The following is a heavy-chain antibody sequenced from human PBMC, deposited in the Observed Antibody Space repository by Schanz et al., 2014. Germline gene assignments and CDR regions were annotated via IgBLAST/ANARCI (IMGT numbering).Heavy chain of an antibody. J-gene: IGHJ4*02. D-gene: IGHD3-10*01. CDR1: GFTFSIYA. CDR2: ISHDGYST. Sequence: EVQLVESGGGLVQPGGSLRLSCSASGFTFSIYAMHWVRQAPGKGLEYVSAISHDGYSTYYADSVKGRFTISRDNSKNTLYLQMSSQTTEDAAVYLCEKDYRGQGTLVTVSS. V-gene: IGHV3-64D*06. CDR3: EKDY.